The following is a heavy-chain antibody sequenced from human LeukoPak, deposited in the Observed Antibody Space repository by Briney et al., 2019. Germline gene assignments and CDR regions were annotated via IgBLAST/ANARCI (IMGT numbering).Heavy chain of an antibody. J-gene: IGHJ5*02. Sequence: GGSLRLSCAASGFTFSAYSMNWVRQAPGKGLEWISFIRHDSSDIYDADSVKGRFTISRDNSKNTLYLQMNSLRAEDTAVYYCAKEIRDDFWSGPRVGENWFDPWGQGTLVTVSS. V-gene: IGHV3-48*01. D-gene: IGHD3-3*01. CDR1: GFTFSAYS. CDR3: AKEIRDDFWSGPRVGENWFDP. CDR2: IRHDSSDI.